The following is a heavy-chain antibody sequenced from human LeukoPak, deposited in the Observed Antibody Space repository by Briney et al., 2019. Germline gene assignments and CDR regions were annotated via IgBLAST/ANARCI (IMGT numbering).Heavy chain of an antibody. D-gene: IGHD2-2*01. Sequence: GGSLRLSCAASGFTFSSYAMSWARQAPGKGLEWVSALYGSGETTYYADSVKGRFTISRDNSKNTLYLQMNSPRAEDTAVYYCAKGQLPLPFDYWGQGTLVTVSS. CDR3: AKGQLPLPFDY. CDR1: GFTFSSYA. CDR2: LYGSGETT. J-gene: IGHJ4*02. V-gene: IGHV3-23*01.